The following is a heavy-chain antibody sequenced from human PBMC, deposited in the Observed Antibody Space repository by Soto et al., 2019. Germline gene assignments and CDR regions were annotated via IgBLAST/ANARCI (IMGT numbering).Heavy chain of an antibody. V-gene: IGHV1-3*01. CDR2: INAGNGNT. D-gene: IGHD5-12*01. J-gene: IGHJ4*02. Sequence: GASVKVSCKASGYTFTSYAMHWVRQAPGQRLEWMGWINAGNGNTKYSQKFQGRVTITRDTSASTAYMELSSLRSEDTAVYYCARAVNCYDTDSGAWRRIGICFDYWGRGTLVTVSS. CDR3: ARAVNCYDTDSGAWRRIGICFDY. CDR1: GYTFTSYA.